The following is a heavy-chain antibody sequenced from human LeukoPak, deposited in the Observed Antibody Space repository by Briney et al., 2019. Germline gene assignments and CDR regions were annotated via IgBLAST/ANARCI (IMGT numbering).Heavy chain of an antibody. CDR1: GDSISRGRYY. V-gene: IGHV4-61*02. D-gene: IGHD3-3*01. Sequence: SQTLSLTCTVSGDSISRGRYYWSWVRQPAGKELEWIGRIYASGKTDYNPYTPSLKSRVAMSLDTSKNQVSLYLTSVTAADTAVYYCARAPGAPRGYYAGGFDVWGQGTLVTVSS. CDR2: IYASGKT. J-gene: IGHJ3*01. CDR3: ARAPGAPRGYYAGGFDV.